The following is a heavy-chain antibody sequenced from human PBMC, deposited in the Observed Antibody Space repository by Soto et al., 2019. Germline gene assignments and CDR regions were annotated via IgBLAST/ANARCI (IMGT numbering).Heavy chain of an antibody. J-gene: IGHJ6*04. D-gene: IGHD2-15*01. CDR2: IRSSRSTI. Sequence: GGSLRLSCAASGVTFSSYEMNWVRHAPGKRLEWVSYIRSSRSTIYYEASVKRRFTSFRDNGKSSMYLQMNSLGAEDTAVYYRATDGCYARVYYYGMDVWGKGTTVTVAS. CDR3: ATDGCYARVYYYGMDV. V-gene: IGHV3-48*03. CDR1: GVTFSSYE.